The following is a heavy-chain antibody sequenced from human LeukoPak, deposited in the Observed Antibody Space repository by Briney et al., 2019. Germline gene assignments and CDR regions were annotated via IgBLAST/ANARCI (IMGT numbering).Heavy chain of an antibody. Sequence: GASVKVSCKVSGYTLTELSMHWVRQAPGKGLEWMGGFDPEDGETIYAQKFQGRVTMTEDTSTDTAYMELSSLRSEDTAVCYCATGGWELHKPLDYWGQGTLVTVSS. J-gene: IGHJ4*02. D-gene: IGHD1-26*01. CDR1: GYTLTELS. CDR2: FDPEDGET. V-gene: IGHV1-24*01. CDR3: ATGGWELHKPLDY.